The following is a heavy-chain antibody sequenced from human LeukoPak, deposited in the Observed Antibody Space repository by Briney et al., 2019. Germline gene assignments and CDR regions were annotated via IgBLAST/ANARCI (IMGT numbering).Heavy chain of an antibody. J-gene: IGHJ5*02. CDR3: ARDLNPFYYGSGSYYWFDP. D-gene: IGHD3-10*01. CDR1: GYTFTSYA. V-gene: IGHV1-3*01. CDR2: INAGNGNT. Sequence: ASVKVSCKASGYTFTSYAMHWVRQAPGQRLEWMGWINAGNGNTKYSQKFQGRVTITRDTSASTAYVELSSLRSEDTAVYYCARDLNPFYYGSGSYYWFDPWGQGTLVTVSS.